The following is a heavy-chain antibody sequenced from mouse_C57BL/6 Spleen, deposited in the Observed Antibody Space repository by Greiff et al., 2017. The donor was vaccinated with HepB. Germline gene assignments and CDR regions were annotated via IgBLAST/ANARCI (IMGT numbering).Heavy chain of an antibody. D-gene: IGHD2-5*01. CDR3: ARVDSNSAWFAY. V-gene: IGHV1-22*01. Sequence: EVQLQQSGPELVKPGASVKMSCKASGYTFTDYNMHWVKQSPGKSLEWIGYINPNNGGTNYNQKFKGKATLTVNKSSSTADMELRSLTSEDSAVYYCARVDSNSAWFAYWGQGTLVTVSA. J-gene: IGHJ3*01. CDR1: GYTFTDYN. CDR2: INPNNGGT.